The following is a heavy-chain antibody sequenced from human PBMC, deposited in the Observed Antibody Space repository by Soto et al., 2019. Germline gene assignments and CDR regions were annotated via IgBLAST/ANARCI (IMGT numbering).Heavy chain of an antibody. V-gene: IGHV2-5*01. CDR1: GFSLSGGGVG. CDR3: AHKRDTVDWFGP. J-gene: IGHJ5*02. D-gene: IGHD5-18*01. CDR2: IYWNDDK. Sequence: QITLKESGPTLVNPTQTLTLTCTFSGFSLSGGGVGVGWIRQPPGKALEWVALIYWNDDKRYSPSLKSRLTINKDTSKNQVVLTMINMDPVDTATYYCAHKRDTVDWFGPWGRGTLVTVSS.